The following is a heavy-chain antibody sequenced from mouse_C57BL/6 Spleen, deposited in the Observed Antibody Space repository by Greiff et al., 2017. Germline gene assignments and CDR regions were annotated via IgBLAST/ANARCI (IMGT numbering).Heavy chain of an antibody. CDR3: GRDYGSWWYFEG. V-gene: IGHV1-18*01. CDR2: INPNNGGT. J-gene: IGHJ1*03. D-gene: IGHD1-1*01. CDR1: GYTFTDYN. Sequence: EVQLQQSGPELVKPGASVKLPCKASGYTFTDYNMDWVKQSHGKGLEWIGDINPNNGGTIYNQKFKGKATLTVDKSSSTAYMELRSLTSEDTAVYYCGRDYGSWWYFEGWGTGTTVTVSS.